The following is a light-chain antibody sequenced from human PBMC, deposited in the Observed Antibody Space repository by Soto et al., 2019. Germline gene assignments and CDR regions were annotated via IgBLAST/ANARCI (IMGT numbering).Light chain of an antibody. Sequence: ILVTQSPFTPAFSAGERATISCRASQSVSSSYLAWYQQKPGQAPRLLIYGASSRATGIPDRFSGSGSGTDFTLTISRLEPEDFAVYYCQQYGSSPPWTFGQGTKV. CDR2: GAS. V-gene: IGKV3-20*01. CDR1: QSVSSSY. J-gene: IGKJ1*01. CDR3: QQYGSSPPWT.